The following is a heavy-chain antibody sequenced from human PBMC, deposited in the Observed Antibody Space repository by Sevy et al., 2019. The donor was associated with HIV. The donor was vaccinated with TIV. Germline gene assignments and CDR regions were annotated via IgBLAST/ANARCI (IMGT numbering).Heavy chain of an antibody. Sequence: SETLSLTCTVSGGSISSSGYYWGWIRRPPGKGLECIGSISYAGNTYYNPSLKSRATISVDTSNNHFSLKLTSMTAADTAVYYCASPLLYWLYWGQGILVTVSS. CDR1: GGSISSSGYY. CDR3: ASPLLYWLY. V-gene: IGHV4-39*02. D-gene: IGHD2-8*02. CDR2: ISYAGNT. J-gene: IGHJ4*02.